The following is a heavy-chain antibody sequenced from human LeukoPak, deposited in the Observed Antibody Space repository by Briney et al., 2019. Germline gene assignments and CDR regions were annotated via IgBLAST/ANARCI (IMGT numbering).Heavy chain of an antibody. D-gene: IGHD5-24*01. CDR2: IRQDGNEI. J-gene: IGHJ4*02. CDR1: GSTFSSYW. CDR3: ARDRGWLQFDY. Sequence: GGSLRLSCVDSGSTFSSYWMTWVRQAPGKGLELVANIRQDGNEINYIDSVKGRFTISRDNTKNSLYLQMNSLRAEDTAVYYCARDRGWLQFDYWGQGTLVTVSS. V-gene: IGHV3-7*01.